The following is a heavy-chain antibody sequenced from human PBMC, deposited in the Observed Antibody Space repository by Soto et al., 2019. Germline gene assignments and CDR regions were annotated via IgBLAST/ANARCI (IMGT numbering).Heavy chain of an antibody. J-gene: IGHJ4*02. D-gene: IGHD3-16*02. CDR1: GFTFTSYA. Sequence: QMQLLESGGSVVQPGRYLRLSCEASGFTFTSYAMHWVRQAPGKGLEWVAVISYDGINEYYADSVKGRFTISRDNSKNTLFLQMSSLRVEDTALYYCARDRLRLGELSLIGYFDYWGQGTLVTVSS. V-gene: IGHV3-30*15. CDR3: ARDRLRLGELSLIGYFDY. CDR2: ISYDGINE.